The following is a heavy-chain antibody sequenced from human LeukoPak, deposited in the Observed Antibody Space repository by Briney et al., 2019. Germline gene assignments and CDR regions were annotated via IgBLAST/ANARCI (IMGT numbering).Heavy chain of an antibody. V-gene: IGHV3-15*01. CDR3: AKYSSGSFDY. D-gene: IGHD6-19*01. CDR2: IISKTDGRTT. Sequence: GGSLRLSCAASEFTLRDAWMHWVRQAPGKGLEWVGRIISKTDGRTTDYAAPVKGRFTISRDDSKNTLFLQMTSLKTEDTAVYYCAKYSSGSFDYWGQGTLVTVSS. CDR1: EFTLRDAW. J-gene: IGHJ4*02.